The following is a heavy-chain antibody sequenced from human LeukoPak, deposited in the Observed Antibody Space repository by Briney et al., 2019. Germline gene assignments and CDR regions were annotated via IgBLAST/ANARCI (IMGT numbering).Heavy chain of an antibody. Sequence: GGSLRLSCAASGFIFSNYAMSWVRQVPGRGLEWVSAISSRGDSTYFADSVKGRFTISRDNSKNSLYLQMNTVRAEDTAVYYCVRGPRPDITVAHTVENWGQGTLVTVSS. CDR1: GFIFSNYA. V-gene: IGHV3-23*01. J-gene: IGHJ4*02. CDR3: VRGPRPDITVAHTVEN. D-gene: IGHD6-19*01. CDR2: ISSRGDST.